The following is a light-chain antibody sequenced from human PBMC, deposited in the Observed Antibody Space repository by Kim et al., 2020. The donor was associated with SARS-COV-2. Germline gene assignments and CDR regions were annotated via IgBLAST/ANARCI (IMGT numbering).Light chain of an antibody. CDR1: SGINVGTYR. J-gene: IGLJ1*01. Sequence: VLTQPSSLSASPGASASLTCTLRSGINVGTYRIYWYQQKPGSPPQYLLRYKSDSDKQQGSGVPSRFSGSKDASANAGILLISGLQSEDEADYYCMSWHCSAFVFGPGTKVGVL. V-gene: IGLV5-45*02. CDR2: YKSDSDK. CDR3: MSWHCSAFV.